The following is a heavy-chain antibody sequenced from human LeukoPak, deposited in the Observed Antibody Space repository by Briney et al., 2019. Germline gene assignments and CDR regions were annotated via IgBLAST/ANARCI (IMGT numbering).Heavy chain of an antibody. V-gene: IGHV4-34*01. CDR1: GGSFSGYY. CDR2: INHSGST. Sequence: SETLCLTCAVYGGSFSGYYWRWIRQPPGKGLEWIGEINHSGSTNYNPSLKSRVTISVDTSKNQFSLKLSSVTAADTAVYYCARGHGSGSYYFDYWGQGTLVTVSS. J-gene: IGHJ4*02. CDR3: ARGHGSGSYYFDY. D-gene: IGHD3-10*01.